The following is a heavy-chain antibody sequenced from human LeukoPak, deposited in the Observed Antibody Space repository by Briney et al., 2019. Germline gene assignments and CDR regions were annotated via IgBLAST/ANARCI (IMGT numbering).Heavy chain of an antibody. Sequence: ASVKVSCKASGYTFTSYAISWVRQAPGQGLEWMGGIIPIFGTANYAQKFQGRVTITTDESTSTAYMELSSLRSEDTAVYYCARVMSPYCSSTSCRGGFDYWGQGTLVTVSS. CDR1: GYTFTSYA. D-gene: IGHD2-2*01. CDR3: ARVMSPYCSSTSCRGGFDY. CDR2: IIPIFGTA. V-gene: IGHV1-69*05. J-gene: IGHJ4*02.